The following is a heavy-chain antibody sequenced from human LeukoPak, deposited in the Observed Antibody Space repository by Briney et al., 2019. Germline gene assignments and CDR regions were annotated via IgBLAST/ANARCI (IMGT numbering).Heavy chain of an antibody. CDR2: INGDGTST. D-gene: IGHD3-22*01. CDR3: ARDLELTYYDSSGYDY. V-gene: IGHV3-74*01. Sequence: GGSLRLSCAASEFTFSAYWMHWVRHAPGKGLVWVSRINGDGTSTSYADSVKGRFTISRDNAKNTLYLEMNSLTAEDTAVYYCARDLELTYYDSSGYDYWGQGTLVTVSS. J-gene: IGHJ4*02. CDR1: EFTFSAYW.